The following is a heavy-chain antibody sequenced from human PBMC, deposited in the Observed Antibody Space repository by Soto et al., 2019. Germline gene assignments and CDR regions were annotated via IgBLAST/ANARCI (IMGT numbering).Heavy chain of an antibody. CDR3: ARESEDLTSNFDY. CDR2: ISSTTNYI. CDR1: GFTFTRFS. Sequence: GGSLRLSCAASGFTFTRFSMNWVRQAPGKGLEWVSSISSTTNYIYYGDSMKGRFTISRDNAKNSLYLEMNSLRAEDTAVYYCARESEDLTSNFDYWGQGTLVTVS. V-gene: IGHV3-21*06. J-gene: IGHJ4*02.